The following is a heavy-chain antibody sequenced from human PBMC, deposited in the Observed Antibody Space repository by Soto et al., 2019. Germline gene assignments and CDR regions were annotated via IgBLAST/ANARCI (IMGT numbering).Heavy chain of an antibody. CDR3: ARESEDLTSNFDY. CDR2: ISSTTNYI. CDR1: GFTFTRFS. Sequence: GGSLRLSCAASGFTFTRFSMNWVRQAPGKGLEWVSSISSTTNYIYYGDSMKGRFTISRDNAKNSLYLEMNSLRAEDTAVYYCARESEDLTSNFDYWGQGTLVTVS. V-gene: IGHV3-21*06. J-gene: IGHJ4*02.